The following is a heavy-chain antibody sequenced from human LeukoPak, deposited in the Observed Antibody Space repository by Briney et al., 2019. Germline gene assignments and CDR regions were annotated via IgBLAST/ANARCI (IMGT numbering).Heavy chain of an antibody. D-gene: IGHD3-10*01. V-gene: IGHV3-7*04. CDR1: GFIFSGYW. Sequence: GGSLRLSCAASGFIFSGYWMSWVRQAPGKRPEWVADIRHDATESHYADSVRGRFTISRDNAENSLYLQMNSLRVEDTAVYYCARGAGELPIDYWGQGTMVTVSS. CDR2: IRHDATES. J-gene: IGHJ4*02. CDR3: ARGAGELPIDY.